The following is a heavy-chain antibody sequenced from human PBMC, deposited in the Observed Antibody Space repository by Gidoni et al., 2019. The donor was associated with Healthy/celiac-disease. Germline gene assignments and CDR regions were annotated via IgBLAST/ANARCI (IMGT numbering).Heavy chain of an antibody. D-gene: IGHD3-22*01. V-gene: IGHV3-33*01. Sequence: QVQLVESGGGVVQPGRSLRLSCAASGVTFSSYGMHWVRQAPGKGLEWVAVIWYDGSNKYYADSVKGRFTISRDNSKNTLYLQMNSLRAEDTAVYYCARDFHYYDSSGYYYWGQGTLVTVSS. CDR3: ARDFHYYDSSGYYY. CDR1: GVTFSSYG. CDR2: IWYDGSNK. J-gene: IGHJ4*02.